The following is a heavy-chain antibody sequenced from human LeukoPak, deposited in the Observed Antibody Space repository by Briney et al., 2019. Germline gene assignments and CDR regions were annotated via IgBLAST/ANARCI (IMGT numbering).Heavy chain of an antibody. J-gene: IGHJ4*02. D-gene: IGHD3-10*01. CDR2: MNPNSGHT. CDR1: GYTFTSYD. Sequence: ASVKVSCKASGYTFTSYDINWVRQATGQGLEWMGWMNPNSGHTGYAQKFQGRVTMTRNASISTAYMELSSLRSEDTAVYYCATARGQLLWFGELFPRSYYFDYWGQGTLVTVSS. V-gene: IGHV1-8*01. CDR3: ATARGQLLWFGELFPRSYYFDY.